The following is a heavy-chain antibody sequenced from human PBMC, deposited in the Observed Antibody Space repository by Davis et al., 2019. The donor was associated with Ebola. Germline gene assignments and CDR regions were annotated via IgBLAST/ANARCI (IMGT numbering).Heavy chain of an antibody. CDR1: GFTFSSYA. CDR2: ISGSGGST. J-gene: IGHJ6*04. D-gene: IGHD6-19*01. CDR3: AKMGRSGWATGYGMDV. V-gene: IGHV3-23*01. Sequence: GESLKISCAASGFTFSSYAMSWVRQAPGKGLEWVSAISGSGGSTYYADSVKGRFTISRDNSKNTLYLQMNSLRAEDTAVYYRAKMGRSGWATGYGMDVWGKGTTVTVSS.